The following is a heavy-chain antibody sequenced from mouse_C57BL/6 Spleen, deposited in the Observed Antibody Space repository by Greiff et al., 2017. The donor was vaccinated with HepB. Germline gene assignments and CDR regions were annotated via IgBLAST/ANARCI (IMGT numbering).Heavy chain of an antibody. Sequence: EVQGVESGGGLVKPGGSLKLSCAASGFTFSSYAMSWVRQTPEKRLEWVATISDGGSYTYYPDNVKGRFTISRDNAKNNLYLQMSHLKSEDTAMYYCARGERLRRSYWYFDVWGTGTTVTVSS. CDR2: ISDGGSYT. D-gene: IGHD2-4*01. V-gene: IGHV5-4*01. CDR3: ARGERLRRSYWYFDV. J-gene: IGHJ1*03. CDR1: GFTFSSYA.